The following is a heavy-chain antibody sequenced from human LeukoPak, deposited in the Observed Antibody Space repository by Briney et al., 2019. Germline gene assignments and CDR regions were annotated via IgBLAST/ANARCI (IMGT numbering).Heavy chain of an antibody. J-gene: IGHJ4*02. V-gene: IGHV1-46*01. CDR2: INPSGGST. D-gene: IGHD2-15*01. CDR3: ARILGYCSGGACYSAFY. CDR1: GYTFTSYY. Sequence: GASVRVSCKASGYTFTSYYMHWVRQAPGQGLEWMGVINPSGGSTSYAQKFQGRVTMTRDTSTSTVYMELSSLRSEDTAVYYCARILGYCSGGACYSAFYWGQGTLVTVSS.